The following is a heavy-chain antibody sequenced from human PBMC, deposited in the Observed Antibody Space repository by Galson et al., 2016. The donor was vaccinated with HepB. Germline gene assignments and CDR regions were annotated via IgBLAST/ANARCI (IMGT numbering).Heavy chain of an antibody. J-gene: IGHJ4*02. CDR2: IRGKTDGGTT. V-gene: IGHV3-15*01. Sequence: SLRLSCAASGFAFANAWMSWVRQAPGKGQEWVGRIRGKTDGGTTQYAAPVQGRFTIPRDDSKDTVYLHINILKSEDTAMYYCTTEFGPVAERYYFDYWGQGTLVTVSS. CDR3: TTEFGPVAERYYFDY. CDR1: GFAFANAW. D-gene: IGHD5-24*01.